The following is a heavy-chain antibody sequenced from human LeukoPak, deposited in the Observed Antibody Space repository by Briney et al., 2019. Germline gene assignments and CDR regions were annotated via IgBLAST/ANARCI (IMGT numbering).Heavy chain of an antibody. Sequence: GRSLRLSCAASGFTFSSYSMNWVRQAPGKGLEWVSSISSSSSYIYYADSVKGRFTISRDNAKNSLYLQMNSLRAEDTAVYYYARAFSGYPGPWGQGTLVTVSS. J-gene: IGHJ5*02. D-gene: IGHD3-22*01. CDR3: ARAFSGYPGP. V-gene: IGHV3-21*01. CDR1: GFTFSSYS. CDR2: ISSSSSYI.